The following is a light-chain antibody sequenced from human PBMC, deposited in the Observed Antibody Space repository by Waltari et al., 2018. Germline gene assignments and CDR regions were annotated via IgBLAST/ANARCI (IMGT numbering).Light chain of an antibody. J-gene: IGLJ1*01. V-gene: IGLV3-25*03. CDR3: LSSDTSGAHV. CDR1: ALPNQF. CDR2: KDI. Sequence: SYELTQPPSVSVSPGQTARITCSGDALPNQFAYWYQKKPGQAPVLIIYKDIGRPSGIPEQFSGSNSGTTVTLTISGVQAEDEADYYCLSSDTSGAHVFGPGTKVIVL.